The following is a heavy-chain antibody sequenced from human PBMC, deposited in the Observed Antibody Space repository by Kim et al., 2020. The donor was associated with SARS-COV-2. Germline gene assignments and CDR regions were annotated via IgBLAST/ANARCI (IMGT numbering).Heavy chain of an antibody. CDR3: ARGKVASTGSFDF. Sequence: CNPSLKSRITILVDTSKNQFSLKLSSVTAADTAVYYCARGKVASTGSFDFWGQGTLVTVSS. J-gene: IGHJ4*02. V-gene: IGHV4-31*02. D-gene: IGHD5-12*01.